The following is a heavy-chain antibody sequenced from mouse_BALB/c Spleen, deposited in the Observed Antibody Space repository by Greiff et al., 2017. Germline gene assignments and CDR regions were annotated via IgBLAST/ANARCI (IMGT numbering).Heavy chain of an antibody. J-gene: IGHJ4*01. D-gene: IGHD2-2*01. Sequence: VQLQESGAELVRPGTSVKMSCKAAGYSFTNYWIGWVKQRPGHGLEWIGDIYPGGGSTNYNEKFKGKATLTADTSSSTAYMQLSILTSEDSDIYYCARGSGYHSPMDYWGQGTSVTVSS. CDR2: IYPGGGST. CDR1: GYSFTNYW. V-gene: IGHV1-63*02. CDR3: ARGSGYHSPMDY.